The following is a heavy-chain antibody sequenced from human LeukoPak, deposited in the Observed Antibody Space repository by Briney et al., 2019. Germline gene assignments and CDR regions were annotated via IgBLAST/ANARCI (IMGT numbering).Heavy chain of an antibody. CDR1: GGSISSSNYY. CDR2: IYYSGST. V-gene: IGHV4-39*01. D-gene: IGHD6-13*01. Sequence: PSETLSLTCTVSGGSISSSNYYWGWIRQPPGKGLEWIGSIYYSGSTYYNPSLKSRVTISVDTSKNQFSLKLSSVTAADTAVYYCARRAAAVGTYYMDVWGKGTTVTVSS. J-gene: IGHJ6*03. CDR3: ARRAAAVGTYYMDV.